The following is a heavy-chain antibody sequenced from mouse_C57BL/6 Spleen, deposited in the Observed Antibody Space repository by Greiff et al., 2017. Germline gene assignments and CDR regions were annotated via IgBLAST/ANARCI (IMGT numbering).Heavy chain of an antibody. D-gene: IGHD2-14*01. CDR1: GYTFTSYW. J-gene: IGHJ4*01. CDR2: IYPGSGST. V-gene: IGHV1-55*01. CDR3: ARHGYGRVDRYCYAMDY. Sequence: QVQLQQPGAELVKPGASVKMSCKASGYTFTSYWITWVKQRPGQGLEWMGDIYPGSGSTNYTEKFKSKATLAVDTTSSTAYMQLSSLTSEDSAVYDCARHGYGRVDRYCYAMDYWGQGTSLTVSS.